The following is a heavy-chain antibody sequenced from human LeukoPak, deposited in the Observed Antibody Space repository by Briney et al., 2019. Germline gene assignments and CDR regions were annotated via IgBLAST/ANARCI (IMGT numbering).Heavy chain of an antibody. CDR2: VYTSGNT. J-gene: IGHJ5*02. CDR3: ARDNQAGP. CDR1: GGSLSGYS. V-gene: IGHV4-4*07. Sequence: SETLSLTCTVSGGSLSGYSWSWIRQSAGKGLEWVGRVYTSGNTNYNPSFKSRVTMSIDTSKKQFSLKLSSVTAADTAVYYCARDNQAGPWGQGTLVTVSS. D-gene: IGHD1-14*01.